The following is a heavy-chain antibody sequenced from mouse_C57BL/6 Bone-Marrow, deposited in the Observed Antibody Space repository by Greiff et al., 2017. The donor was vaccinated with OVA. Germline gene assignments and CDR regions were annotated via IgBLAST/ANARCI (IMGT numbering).Heavy chain of an antibody. D-gene: IGHD2-10*02. Sequence: EVKLVESGPELVKPGASVKMSCKASGYTFTDYNMHWVKQSHGKSLEWIGYINPNNGGTSYNQKFKGKATLTVNKSSSTAYMELRSLTSEDSAVYYCARWGPSPFAYWGQGTLVTVSA. CDR1: GYTFTDYN. V-gene: IGHV1-22*01. J-gene: IGHJ3*01. CDR2: INPNNGGT. CDR3: ARWGPSPFAY.